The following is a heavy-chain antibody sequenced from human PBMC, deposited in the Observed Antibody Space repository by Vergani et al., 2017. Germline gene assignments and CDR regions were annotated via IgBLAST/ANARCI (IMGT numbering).Heavy chain of an antibody. J-gene: IGHJ6*02. CDR1: GYTFTSYG. Sequence: QVQLVQSGAEVKKPGASVKVSCKASGYTFTSYGISWVRQAPGQGLEWMGWISAYNGNTNYAQKLQGRVTITTDTSTSTAYMELGSLRSDDTAVYYCARRMWELDPYYYGMDVWGQGTTVTVSS. D-gene: IGHD1-26*01. V-gene: IGHV1-18*01. CDR2: ISAYNGNT. CDR3: ARRMWELDPYYYGMDV.